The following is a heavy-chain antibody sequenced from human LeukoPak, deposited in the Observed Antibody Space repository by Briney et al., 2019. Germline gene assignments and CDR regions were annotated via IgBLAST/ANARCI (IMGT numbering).Heavy chain of an antibody. Sequence: ASVKVSCKASGYTFTDYYIHWVRQAPGQGLEWMGWINPNSGCTNYAQKLQGRVTMTTDTSTSTAYMELRSLRSDDTAVYYCARAGSGYFTYWGQGTLVTVSS. CDR3: ARAGSGYFTY. CDR1: GYTFTDYY. CDR2: INPNSGCT. V-gene: IGHV1-2*02. D-gene: IGHD3-22*01. J-gene: IGHJ4*02.